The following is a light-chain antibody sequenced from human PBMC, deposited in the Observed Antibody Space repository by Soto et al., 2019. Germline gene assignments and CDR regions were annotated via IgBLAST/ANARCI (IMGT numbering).Light chain of an antibody. CDR2: EAF. Sequence: EMVLTQSPGTLSLSPGERATLSCRASQSVSRNYLAWYQQRPGQAPRLLIYEAFNRATGIPDRFSGRGSGTDFTRTISRLEPEDFAVYYCQQYGDSPRTFSQGTKVEIK. CDR3: QQYGDSPRT. V-gene: IGKV3-20*01. CDR1: QSVSRNY. J-gene: IGKJ1*01.